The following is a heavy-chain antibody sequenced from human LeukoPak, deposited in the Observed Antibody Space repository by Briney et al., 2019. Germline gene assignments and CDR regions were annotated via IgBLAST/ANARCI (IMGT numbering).Heavy chain of an antibody. CDR1: GFTFSSYS. CDR2: ISSSSYI. Sequence: PGGSLRLSCAASGFTFSSYSMNWVRQAPGKGLEWVSSISSSSYIYYADSVKGRFTISRDNAKNSLYLQMNSLRAEDTAVYYCARERDDFWSGYYPNYYYYGMDVWGQGTTVTVSS. V-gene: IGHV3-21*01. J-gene: IGHJ6*02. CDR3: ARERDDFWSGYYPNYYYYGMDV. D-gene: IGHD3-3*01.